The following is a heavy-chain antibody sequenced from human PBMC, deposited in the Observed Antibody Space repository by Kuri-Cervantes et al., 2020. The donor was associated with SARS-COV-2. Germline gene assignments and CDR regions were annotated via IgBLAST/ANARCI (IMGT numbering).Heavy chain of an antibody. Sequence: GSLRLSCTVSGGSISSSSYYWGWIRQPPGKGLEWIGSIYYSGSTYYNPSLKSRVTISVDTSKNQFSLKLSSATAADTAVYYCASQVDTAMAFDYWGQGTLVTVSS. CDR1: GGSISSSSYY. D-gene: IGHD5-18*01. V-gene: IGHV4-39*01. J-gene: IGHJ4*02. CDR2: IYYSGST. CDR3: ASQVDTAMAFDY.